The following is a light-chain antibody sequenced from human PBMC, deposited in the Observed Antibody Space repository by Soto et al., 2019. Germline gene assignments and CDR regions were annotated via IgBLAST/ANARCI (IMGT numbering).Light chain of an antibody. Sequence: EIVMTQSPATLSVSPGERATLACRASESVSNNLAWYQQRPGQAPRLLIYGASTRATGIPTRFSGSGSGTEFPLTISSLQSEDFAVYYCQQYNDWPPGYSFGQGTKLDIK. CDR3: QQYNDWPPGYS. V-gene: IGKV3-15*01. CDR2: GAS. CDR1: ESVSNN. J-gene: IGKJ2*03.